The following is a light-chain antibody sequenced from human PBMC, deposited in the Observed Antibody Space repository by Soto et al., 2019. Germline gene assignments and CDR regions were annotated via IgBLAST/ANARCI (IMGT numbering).Light chain of an antibody. CDR1: QSITTY. CDR2: AVS. J-gene: IGKJ4*01. CDR3: QQSYRTPLT. V-gene: IGKV1-39*01. Sequence: DIQMTQSPSSLSASIGDRVTITCRASQSITTYLNWYQQKPGTAPKVLIFAVSTVQSGVPSRFSGSGSGTDFTHTISSLQAEDLATYYCQQSYRTPLTFGGGTKVEIK.